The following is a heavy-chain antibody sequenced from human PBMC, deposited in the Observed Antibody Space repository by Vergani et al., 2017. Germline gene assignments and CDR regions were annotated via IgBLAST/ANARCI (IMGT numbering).Heavy chain of an antibody. CDR2: ISGSGGST. J-gene: IGHJ3*02. V-gene: IGHV3-23*04. Sequence: EVQLVESGGGLVQPGGSLRLSCAASGFTFSSYSMNWVRQAPGKGLEWVSAISGSGGSTYYADSVKGRFTISRDNSKNTLYLQMNSLRAEDTAVYYCAKSREYYDSSGRSAFDIWGQGTMVTVSS. CDR3: AKSREYYDSSGRSAFDI. D-gene: IGHD3-22*01. CDR1: GFTFSSYS.